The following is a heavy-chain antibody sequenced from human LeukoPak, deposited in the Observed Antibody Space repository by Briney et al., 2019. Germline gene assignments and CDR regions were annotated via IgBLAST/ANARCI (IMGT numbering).Heavy chain of an antibody. D-gene: IGHD3-3*01. CDR3: ARELTIFGVVIQRYDTFDI. V-gene: IGHV3-30-3*01. CDR1: GFTFSGYT. CDR2: MSNDGSIK. J-gene: IGHJ3*02. Sequence: GGSLRLSCAASGFTFSGYTIHWVRQAPGKGLEWVAVMSNDGSIKKYANSVKGRFTISRDNSRNTLYLQMDSLRAEDTAVYYCARELTIFGVVIQRYDTFDIWGQGTMVTVSS.